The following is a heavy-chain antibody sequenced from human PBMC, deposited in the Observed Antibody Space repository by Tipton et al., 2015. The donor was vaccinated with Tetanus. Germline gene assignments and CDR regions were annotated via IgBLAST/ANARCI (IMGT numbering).Heavy chain of an antibody. CDR2: IYPSDSNT. J-gene: IGHJ4*02. V-gene: IGHV5-51*01. CDR3: ARRRTITALSYYFDS. Sequence: QLVQSGAEMKKPGESLKISCKGSGYNFTVYWIGWVRQMPGKGLEWMGIIYPSDSNTRYSPSFQGQVTISADRSISTAYLQWSSLKASDSAIYYCARRRTITALSYYFDSWGQGTLVTVSS. D-gene: IGHD5-12*01. CDR1: GYNFTVYW.